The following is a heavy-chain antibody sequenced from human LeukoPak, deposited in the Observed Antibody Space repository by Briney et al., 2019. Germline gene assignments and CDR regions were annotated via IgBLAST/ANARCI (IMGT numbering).Heavy chain of an antibody. CDR2: ISSSSSTI. V-gene: IGHV3-48*01. Sequence: QPGGSLRLSCAASGFTFSSYSMNWVRQAPGKGLEWVSYISSSSSTIYYADSVKGRFTISRDNAKNSLYLQMNSLRAEDTAVYYCARDRSVVVVSYFDYWGQGTLVTVSS. D-gene: IGHD3-22*01. J-gene: IGHJ4*02. CDR1: GFTFSSYS. CDR3: ARDRSVVVVSYFDY.